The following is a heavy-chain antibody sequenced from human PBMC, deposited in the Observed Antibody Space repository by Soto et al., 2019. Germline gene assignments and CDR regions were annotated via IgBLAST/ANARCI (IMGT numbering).Heavy chain of an antibody. D-gene: IGHD3-3*01. V-gene: IGHV5-10-1*01. CDR3: ATTSITIFGVVIPRYYGMDV. CDR1: GYSFTSYW. CDR2: IDPSDSYT. Sequence: LKNSYKGSGYSFTSYWISWVSQMPGKGLEWMGRIDPSDSYTNYSPSFQGHVTISADKSISTAYLQWSSLKASDTAMYYCATTSITIFGVVIPRYYGMDVWGQGTTVTVS. J-gene: IGHJ6*02.